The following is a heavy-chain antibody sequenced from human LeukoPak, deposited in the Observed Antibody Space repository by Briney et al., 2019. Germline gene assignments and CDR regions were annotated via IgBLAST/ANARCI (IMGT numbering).Heavy chain of an antibody. V-gene: IGHV4-39*01. CDR3: ARHGNHYYGSGGFDY. D-gene: IGHD3-10*01. CDR2: IYYGGST. CDR1: GGSISSSYY. Sequence: SKTLSLTCTVSGGSISSSYYWGWIRQPPGKGLDWIGSIYYGGSTYYNPSLRSRVTTSVDTSKNQFSLKLTSVTAADTAVYYCARHGNHYYGSGGFDYWGQGTLVTVSS. J-gene: IGHJ4*02.